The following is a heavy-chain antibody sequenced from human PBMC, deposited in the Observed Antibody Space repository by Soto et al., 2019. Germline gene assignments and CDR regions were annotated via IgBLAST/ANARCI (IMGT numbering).Heavy chain of an antibody. CDR3: AKDYSSSPVLPRDI. CDR2: ISGSGGST. D-gene: IGHD6-13*01. V-gene: IGHV3-23*01. Sequence: EVQLLESGGGLVQPGGSLRLSCAASGFTVSSYAMSWVRQAPGKGLEWVSAISGSGGSTYYADSVKGRCTISRDNSMNTLYLQMNSLRADDTAVSYWAKDYSSSPVLPRDIWGQGTMVTVSS. CDR1: GFTVSSYA. J-gene: IGHJ3*02.